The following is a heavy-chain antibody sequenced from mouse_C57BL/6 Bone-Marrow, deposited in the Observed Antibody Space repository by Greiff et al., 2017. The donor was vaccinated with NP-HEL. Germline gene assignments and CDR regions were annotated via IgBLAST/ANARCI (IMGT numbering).Heavy chain of an antibody. CDR3: ARAYDYDDDWYFEV. Sequence: VQLQQPGAELVRPGTSVKLSCKASGYTFTSYWMHWVKQRPGQGLEWIGVIDPSDSYTNYNQKFKGKATLTVDTSSSTAYMQLSSLTSEDSAVYYCARAYDYDDDWYFEVWGTGTTVTVSS. V-gene: IGHV1-59*01. J-gene: IGHJ1*03. D-gene: IGHD2-4*01. CDR1: GYTFTSYW. CDR2: IDPSDSYT.